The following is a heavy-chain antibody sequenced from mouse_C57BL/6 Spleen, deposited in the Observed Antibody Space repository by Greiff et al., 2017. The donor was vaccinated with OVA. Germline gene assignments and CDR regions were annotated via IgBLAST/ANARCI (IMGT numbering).Heavy chain of an antibody. CDR3: ARPGDYEGAMDY. J-gene: IGHJ4*01. V-gene: IGHV5-17*01. CDR1: GFTFSDYG. D-gene: IGHD2-4*01. Sequence: EVNVVESGGGLVKPGGSLKLSCAASGFTFSDYGMHWVRQAPEKGLEWVAYISSGSSTIYYADTVKGRFTISRDNAKNTLFLQMTSLRSEDTAMYYCARPGDYEGAMDYWGQGTSVTVSS. CDR2: ISSGSSTI.